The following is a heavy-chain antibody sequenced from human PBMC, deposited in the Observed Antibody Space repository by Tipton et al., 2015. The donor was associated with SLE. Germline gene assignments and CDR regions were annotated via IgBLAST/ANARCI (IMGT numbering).Heavy chain of an antibody. CDR2: INHSGST. J-gene: IGHJ5*02. V-gene: IGHV4-34*01. Sequence: TLSLTCAVYGGSFSGYYWSWIRQPPGKGLEWIGEINHSGSTNYNPSLKSRVTISVDTSKNQFSLKLSSVTAADTAVYYCARGRRWFDPWGQGTLVTVS. CDR3: ARGRRWFDP. CDR1: GGSFSGYY.